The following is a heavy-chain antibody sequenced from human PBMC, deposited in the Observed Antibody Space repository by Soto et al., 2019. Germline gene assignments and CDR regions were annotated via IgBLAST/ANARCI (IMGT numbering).Heavy chain of an antibody. CDR2: ISYDGINK. J-gene: IGHJ4*02. D-gene: IGHD5-12*01. CDR1: GFTFSSYG. Sequence: SLKISWAASGFTFSSYGMHWVRPAPGKGLEWVAVISYDGINKYYADPVKGRFTISRDNSKNTLYLQMNSLRAEDTAVYYCAKDPLVASFYRTSYYFDYWGQGTLVTVSS. CDR3: AKDPLVASFYRTSYYFDY. V-gene: IGHV3-30*18.